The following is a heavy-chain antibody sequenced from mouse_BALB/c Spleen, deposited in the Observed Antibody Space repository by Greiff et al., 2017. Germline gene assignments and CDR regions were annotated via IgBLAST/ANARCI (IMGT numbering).Heavy chain of an antibody. Sequence: DLVKPGASVKLSCKASGYTFTSYWINWIKQRPGQGLEWIGRIAPGSGSTYYNEMFKGKATLTVDTSSSTAYIQLSSLSSGDSAVYFCARGRFAYWGQGTLVTVSA. CDR3: ARGRFAY. J-gene: IGHJ3*01. CDR1: GYTFTSYW. V-gene: IGHV1S41*01. CDR2: IAPGSGST.